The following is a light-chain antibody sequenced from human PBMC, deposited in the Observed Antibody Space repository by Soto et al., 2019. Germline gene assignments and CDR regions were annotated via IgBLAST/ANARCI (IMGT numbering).Light chain of an antibody. J-gene: IGLJ1*01. V-gene: IGLV2-14*01. CDR1: SSDVGGYNY. CDR2: EVN. CDR3: SSYTIISTYV. Sequence: QSALTQPASVSGSPGQSITISCTGTSSDVGGYNYVSWYQQHPGKAPKLMIYEVNNRPSGVSNRFSGSKSGNTASLTISGIQAEDEDDYYGSSYTIISTYVFGTGTKVTVL.